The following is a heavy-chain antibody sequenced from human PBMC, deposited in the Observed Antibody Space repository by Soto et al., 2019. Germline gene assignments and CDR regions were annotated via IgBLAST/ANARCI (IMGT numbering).Heavy chain of an antibody. D-gene: IGHD3-16*02. V-gene: IGHV3-48*02. CDR2: ISSSSSTI. Sequence: PGGSLRLSCAASGFTFSSYSMNWVRQAPGKGLEWVSYISSSSSTIYYADSVKGRFTISRDNAKNSLYLQMNSLRDEDTAVYYCARGVRLRLGELSATYDYWGQGTLVTVSS. J-gene: IGHJ4*02. CDR1: GFTFSSYS. CDR3: ARGVRLRLGELSATYDY.